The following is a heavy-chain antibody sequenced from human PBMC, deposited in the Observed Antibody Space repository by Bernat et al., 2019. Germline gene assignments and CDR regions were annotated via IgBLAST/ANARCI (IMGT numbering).Heavy chain of an antibody. CDR1: GFTFSSYG. D-gene: IGHD6-19*01. Sequence: QVQLVESGGGVVQPGRSLRLSCAASGFTFSSYGMHWVRQAPGKGLEWVAVIWYDGSDKYYADSVKGRFTISRDNSKNTLYLQMNSLRAEDTAVYYCARGLIAVAGTWVGVLRGRFDYWGQGTLVTVSS. J-gene: IGHJ4*02. V-gene: IGHV3-30*19. CDR3: ARGLIAVAGTWVGVLRGRFDY. CDR2: IWYDGSDK.